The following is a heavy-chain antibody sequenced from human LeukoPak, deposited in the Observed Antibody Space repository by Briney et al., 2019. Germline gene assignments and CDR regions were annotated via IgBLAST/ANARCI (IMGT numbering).Heavy chain of an antibody. CDR1: GFTFSSYA. D-gene: IGHD5-24*01. J-gene: IGHJ4*02. V-gene: IGHV3-23*01. CDR2: ISGRGGST. CDR3: AKDRDGRDGYINH. Sequence: HSGGSLRLSCAASGFTFSSYAMSWVRQAPGKGLEWVSAISGRGGSTYYADSVKGRFTISRDNSKNTLYLQMNSLRAEDTAVYYCAKDRDGRDGYINHWGQGTLVTVSS.